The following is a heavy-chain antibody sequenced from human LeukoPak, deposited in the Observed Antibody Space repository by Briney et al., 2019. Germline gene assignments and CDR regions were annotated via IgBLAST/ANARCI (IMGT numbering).Heavy chain of an antibody. Sequence: GGSLRLFCTVSGFLVYNYYMSWVRQSRGGGLECVSLFRDSGETFYAASVKGGFTISTDNSTNTVFLQMNRLTVEETAVYFCERDRAVTQLWVEFDSWGQGPLVTVSS. CDR2: FRDSGET. CDR1: GFLVYNYY. CDR3: ERDRAVTQLWVEFDS. V-gene: IGHV3-66*01. D-gene: IGHD4-17*01. J-gene: IGHJ5*01.